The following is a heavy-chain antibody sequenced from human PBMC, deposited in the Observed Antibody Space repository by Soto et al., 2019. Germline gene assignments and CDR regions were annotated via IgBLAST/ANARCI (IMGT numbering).Heavy chain of an antibody. D-gene: IGHD3-3*01. CDR2: IYPGDSDT. Sequence: GESLKISCKGSGYSFTSYWIGWVRQMPGKGLEWMGIIYPGDSDTRYSPSFQGQVTISADKSISTAYLQWSSLKASDTAMYYCARVYDFWSGSNWFDPWGQGTLVTLSS. CDR1: GYSFTSYW. CDR3: ARVYDFWSGSNWFDP. V-gene: IGHV5-51*01. J-gene: IGHJ5*02.